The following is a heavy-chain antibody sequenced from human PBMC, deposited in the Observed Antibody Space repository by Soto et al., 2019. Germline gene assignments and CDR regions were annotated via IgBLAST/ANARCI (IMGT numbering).Heavy chain of an antibody. CDR2: IIPIFGTA. V-gene: IGHV1-69*13. CDR3: ARGDSNGGYPTS. CDR1: GGTFSSYA. Sequence: VASVKVSCKASGGTFSSYAISWVRQAPGQGLEWMGGIIPIFGTANYAQKFQGRVTITADESTSTAYMELSSLRSEDTAVYYCARGDSNGGYPTSWGQGTLVTVSS. J-gene: IGHJ4*02. D-gene: IGHD4-17*01.